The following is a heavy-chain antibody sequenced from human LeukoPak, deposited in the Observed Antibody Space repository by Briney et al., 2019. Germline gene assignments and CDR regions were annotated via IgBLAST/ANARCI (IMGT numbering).Heavy chain of an antibody. CDR3: ARASRDTLMAKYYFDY. CDR1: GGSFSGYY. CDR2: MNHYEYA. Sequence: PSETLSLTCAVYGGSFSGYYWSWIRQPPGEGLEWIGEMNHYEYANYNPSLKSRVTISVDTSRNQFSLRLSSVTAADTAVYFCARASRDTLMAKYYFDYWGRGTLVTVSS. D-gene: IGHD5-18*01. V-gene: IGHV4-34*01. J-gene: IGHJ4*02.